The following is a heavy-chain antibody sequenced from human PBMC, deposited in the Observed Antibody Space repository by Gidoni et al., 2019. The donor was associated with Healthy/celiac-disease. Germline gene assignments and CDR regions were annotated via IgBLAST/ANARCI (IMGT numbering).Heavy chain of an antibody. Sequence: VQLLESGGGLIQPGGSLRLSCAASGFTVSSNYMSWVRQAPGKGLEWVSVIYIGGSTSYADSVKGRFTISRDNSKNTLYLQMNSLSAEDTAVYYCARTGGLRYFDWFDYWGQGTLVTVSS. CDR2: IYIGGST. D-gene: IGHD3-9*01. CDR3: ARTGGLRYFDWFDY. J-gene: IGHJ5*01. V-gene: IGHV3-53*01. CDR1: GFTVSSNY.